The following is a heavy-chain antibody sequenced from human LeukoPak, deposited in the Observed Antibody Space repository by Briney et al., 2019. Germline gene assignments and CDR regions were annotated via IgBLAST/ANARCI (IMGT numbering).Heavy chain of an antibody. CDR2: ISYDGSNK. CDR3: ATSSYTGFDY. Sequence: GRSLRLSCAASGFTFSSDAMHWVRQAPGKGLEWVAVISYDGSNKYYADSVKRRFTISRDNSKNTLYLKMNSLRAEDTAVYYCATSSYTGFDYWGQGSLVTVSS. V-gene: IGHV3-30-3*01. D-gene: IGHD2-2*02. J-gene: IGHJ4*02. CDR1: GFTFSSDA.